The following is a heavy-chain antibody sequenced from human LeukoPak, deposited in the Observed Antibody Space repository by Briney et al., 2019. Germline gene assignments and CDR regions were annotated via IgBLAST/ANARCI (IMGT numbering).Heavy chain of an antibody. V-gene: IGHV1-8*03. Sequence: ASVKVSCKASGYTFTSYDINWVRQATGQGLEWMGWMNPNSGNTGYAQKFQGRVTITRNTSISTAYMELSSLRSEDTAVYYCARARGAYYDFWSGYYSAHYYMDVWGKGTTVTVSS. CDR1: GYTFTSYD. D-gene: IGHD3-3*01. J-gene: IGHJ6*03. CDR2: MNPNSGNT. CDR3: ARARGAYYDFWSGYYSAHYYMDV.